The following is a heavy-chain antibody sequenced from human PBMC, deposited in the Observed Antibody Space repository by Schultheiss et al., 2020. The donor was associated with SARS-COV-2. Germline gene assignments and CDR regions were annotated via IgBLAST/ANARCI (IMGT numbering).Heavy chain of an antibody. Sequence: SETLSLTCTVSGGSISSGGYYWSWIRQHPGKGLEWIGYIYYSGSTYYNPSLKSRVTISVDTSKNQFSLKLSSVTAADTAVYYCARGRSQGSGWHQYFDLWGRGTLVTVSS. CDR1: GGSISSGGYY. J-gene: IGHJ2*01. V-gene: IGHV4-31*03. CDR2: IYYSGST. CDR3: ARGRSQGSGWHQYFDL. D-gene: IGHD6-19*01.